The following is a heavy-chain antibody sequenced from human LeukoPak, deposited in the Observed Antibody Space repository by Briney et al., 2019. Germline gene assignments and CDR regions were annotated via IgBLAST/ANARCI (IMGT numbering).Heavy chain of an antibody. CDR2: IYSTGST. Sequence: SETLSLTCSVSGLSINNCCWTWIRQPAGKGLEWIGRIYSTGSTNYNPSLKSRVSMSVDTSKNQFSLKLSSVTAADTALYYCARDPPASSSTHSSSWSFDYWGQGILVAVSS. J-gene: IGHJ4*02. V-gene: IGHV4-4*07. CDR1: GLSINNCC. D-gene: IGHD6-13*01. CDR3: ARDPPASSSTHSSSWSFDY.